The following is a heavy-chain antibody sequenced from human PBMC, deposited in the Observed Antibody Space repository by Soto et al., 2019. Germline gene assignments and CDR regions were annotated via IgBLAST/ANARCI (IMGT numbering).Heavy chain of an antibody. V-gene: IGHV4-34*09. CDR3: ARSVFP. Sequence: PSETLSLTCAVYGGSFSDYYWSWIRQPPGKGLEWIGEINHRGSTNYNPSLKSRVTISVDTSKNQFSLKLSSVTAADTAVYYCARSVFPWGQGTLVTVSS. CDR1: GGSFSDYY. CDR2: INHRGST. J-gene: IGHJ5*02.